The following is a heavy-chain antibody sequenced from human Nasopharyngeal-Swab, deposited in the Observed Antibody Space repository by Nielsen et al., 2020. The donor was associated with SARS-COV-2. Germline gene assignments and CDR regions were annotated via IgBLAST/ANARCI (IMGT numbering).Heavy chain of an antibody. J-gene: IGHJ4*02. Sequence: GGSLRLSCAASGLTFSDYYISWIRPAPGKGLEWVSYISSSSNYTNYADSVKGRFTISRDNAKNPLYLQMDNLRAEDTAVYYCARSTRSSWYRPLDYWGQGTLV. CDR3: ARSTRSSWYRPLDY. V-gene: IGHV3-11*03. D-gene: IGHD6-13*01. CDR2: ISSSSNYT. CDR1: GLTFSDYY.